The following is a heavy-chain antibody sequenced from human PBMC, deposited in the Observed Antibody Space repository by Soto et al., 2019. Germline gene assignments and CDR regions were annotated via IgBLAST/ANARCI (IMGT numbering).Heavy chain of an antibody. D-gene: IGHD6-13*01. CDR1: GYTFTSYG. V-gene: IGHV1-18*01. CDR3: ARDGSSSWYGGVMPNDY. Sequence: ASVKVSCKASGYTFTSYGISWVRQAPGQGLEWMGWISAYNGNTNYAQKLQGRVTMTTDTSTSTAYMELRSLRSDDTAVYYCARDGSSSWYGGVMPNDYWGQGTLVTVSS. J-gene: IGHJ4*02. CDR2: ISAYNGNT.